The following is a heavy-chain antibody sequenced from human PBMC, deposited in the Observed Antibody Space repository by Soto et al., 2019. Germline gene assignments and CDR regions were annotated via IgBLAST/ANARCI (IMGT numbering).Heavy chain of an antibody. J-gene: IGHJ1*01. CDR3: AKVAGGEPSGAEYFQH. Sequence: EVQLLESGGGLVQPGGSLRLSCAASGFTFSSYAMSWVRQAPGQGLEWVSAISGSGGSTYYADSVKGRFTISRDNSKNTLYLELNSLRAEDTAVYYCAKVAGGEPSGAEYFQHWGQGTLVTVSS. CDR2: ISGSGGST. CDR1: GFTFSSYA. D-gene: IGHD3-10*01. V-gene: IGHV3-23*01.